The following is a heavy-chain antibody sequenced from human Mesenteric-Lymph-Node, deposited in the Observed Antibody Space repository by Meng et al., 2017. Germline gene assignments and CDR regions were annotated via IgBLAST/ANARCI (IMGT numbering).Heavy chain of an antibody. J-gene: IGHJ4*02. D-gene: IGHD2-2*01. V-gene: IGHV3-23*01. CDR3: ARRQYCSSTSCYVDY. CDR2: ISGSGGST. CDR1: GFTFSSYA. Sequence: GESLKISCAASGFTFSSYAMSWVRQAPGKGLEWVSAISGSGGSTYYADSVKGRFTISRDNSKNSLYLQMNSLRAEDTAVYYCARRQYCSSTSCYVDYWGQGTLVTVSS.